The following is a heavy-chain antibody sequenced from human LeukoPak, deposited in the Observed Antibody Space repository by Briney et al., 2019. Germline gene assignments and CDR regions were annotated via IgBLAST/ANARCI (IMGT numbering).Heavy chain of an antibody. V-gene: IGHV3-48*01. CDR3: ARRRPDYYYHYGMDV. Sequence: PGGSLRLSCAASGFTFSSYSMNWVRQAPGKGLEWVSYISSSSSTIYYADSVKGRFTISRDNAKNSLYLQMNSLRAEDTAVYYCARRRPDYYYHYGMDVWGQGTTVTVCS. CDR1: GFTFSSYS. J-gene: IGHJ6*02. CDR2: ISSSSSTI.